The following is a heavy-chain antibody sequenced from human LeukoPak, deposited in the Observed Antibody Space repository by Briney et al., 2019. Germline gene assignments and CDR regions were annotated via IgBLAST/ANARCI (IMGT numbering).Heavy chain of an antibody. J-gene: IGHJ4*02. CDR3: AKGIVNWGKYYFDY. V-gene: IGHV3-23*01. D-gene: IGHD7-27*01. CDR2: ISGSGGST. CDR1: GFTFSSYA. Sequence: GGSLRLSCAASGFTFSSYAMSWVRQAPGKRLEWVSAISGSGGSTYYADSVKGRFTISRDNSKNTLHLQMNSLRAEDTAVYYCAKGIVNWGKYYFDYWGQGTLVTVSS.